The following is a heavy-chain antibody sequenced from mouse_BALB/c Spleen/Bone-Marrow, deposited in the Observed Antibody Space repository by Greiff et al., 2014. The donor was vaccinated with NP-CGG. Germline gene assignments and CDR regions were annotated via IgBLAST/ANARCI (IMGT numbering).Heavy chain of an antibody. CDR2: INPGSGGI. V-gene: IGHV1-54*01. D-gene: IGHD1-1*01. CDR1: GYAFTNYW. J-gene: IGHJ4*01. Sequence: VQLVESGAELVRPGPSVKVSCKASGYAFTNYWIEWIKQRPGQGLEWTGVINPGSGGINYNEKFKGKATLTADKSSSTAYMQLSSLTSDDSAVYFCARELVRGMDYWGQGTSVTVSS. CDR3: ARELVRGMDY.